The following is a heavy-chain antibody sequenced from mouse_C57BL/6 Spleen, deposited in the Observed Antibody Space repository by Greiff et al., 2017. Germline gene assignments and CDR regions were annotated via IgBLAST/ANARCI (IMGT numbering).Heavy chain of an antibody. Sequence: VQLQQPGAELVRPGSSVKLSCKASGYTFTSYWMHWVKQRPIQGLEWIGNIDPSDSETHYNQKFKDKATLTVDKSSSTAYMQLSSLTSEDSAVYYCARSGSSGPYYFDYWGQGTTLTVSS. CDR3: ARSGSSGPYYFDY. J-gene: IGHJ2*01. D-gene: IGHD3-2*02. CDR1: GYTFTSYW. CDR2: IDPSDSET. V-gene: IGHV1-52*01.